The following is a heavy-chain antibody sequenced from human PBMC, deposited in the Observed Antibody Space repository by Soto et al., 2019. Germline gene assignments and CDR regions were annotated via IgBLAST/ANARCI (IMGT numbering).Heavy chain of an antibody. Sequence: ASVKVSCKASGYTFTSYDINWVRQATGQRQEKIGWMDPNSNNTGYAQKFQGRVTMTRNTSISTAYMELSSLRSEDTAVYYCARGAAYCGGDCYFLLYYWGQGTLVTVSS. J-gene: IGHJ4*02. CDR1: GYTFTSYD. V-gene: IGHV1-8*01. CDR2: MDPNSNNT. CDR3: ARGAAYCGGDCYFLLYY. D-gene: IGHD2-21*01.